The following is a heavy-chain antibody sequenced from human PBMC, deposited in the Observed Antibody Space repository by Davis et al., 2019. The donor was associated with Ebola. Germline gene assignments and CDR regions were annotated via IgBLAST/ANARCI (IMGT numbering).Heavy chain of an antibody. J-gene: IGHJ6*03. CDR1: GGTFSNYG. V-gene: IGHV1-69*13. D-gene: IGHD3-22*01. CDR2: IIPIFDTA. Sequence: AASVKVSCKTSGGTFSNYGFSWVRQAPGQGLEWMGGIIPIFDTANYAQKFRGRVTITADESTSTAYMELSSLRFEDTAVYYCARGKFESTGYYYSENHYYYSMDVWGKGTTVTVSS. CDR3: ARGKFESTGYYYSENHYYYSMDV.